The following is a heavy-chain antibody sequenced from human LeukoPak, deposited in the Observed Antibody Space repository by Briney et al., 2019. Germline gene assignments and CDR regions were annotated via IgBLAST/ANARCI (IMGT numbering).Heavy chain of an antibody. CDR2: IKQDGSEK. V-gene: IGHV3-7*01. CDR3: ARAYSSSWYDAFDL. CDR1: GFTFIDYW. Sequence: AGGSLRLSCAASGFTFIDYWMSWVRQAPGKGLEWVANIKQDGSEKNYVDSVKGRFTISRDNAKNSLCLQMNSLRAEDTAVYYCARAYSSSWYDAFDLWGQGTMVTVSS. J-gene: IGHJ3*01. D-gene: IGHD6-13*01.